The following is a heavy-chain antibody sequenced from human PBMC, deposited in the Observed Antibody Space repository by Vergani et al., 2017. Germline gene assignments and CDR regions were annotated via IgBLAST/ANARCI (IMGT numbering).Heavy chain of an antibody. CDR3: ARAIGAGIVGAISGGFDY. J-gene: IGHJ4*02. Sequence: EVQLVESGGGLVQPGGSLRLSCAASGFTFSSYDMHWVRHATGKGLEWVSAIGTAGDTYYPVSVKGRFTISRENAKTSVYLQINSLRAGDTAVYYCARAIGAGIVGAISGGFDYWGQGTLVTVSS. V-gene: IGHV3-13*01. CDR2: IGTAGDT. D-gene: IGHD1-26*01. CDR1: GFTFSSYD.